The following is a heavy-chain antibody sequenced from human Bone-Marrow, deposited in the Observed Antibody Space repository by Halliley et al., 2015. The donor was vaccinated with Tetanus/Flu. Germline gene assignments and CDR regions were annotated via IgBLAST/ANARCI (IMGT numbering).Heavy chain of an antibody. CDR3: VKDTAGVGPDAFDM. CDR1: GFTFDDFA. CDR2: INWAGDNT. D-gene: IGHD1-26*01. J-gene: IGHJ3*02. V-gene: IGHV3-43D*04. Sequence: SLRLSCAASGFTFDDFAMHWVRQAPGKGLEWVSLINWAGDNTNYADSVKGRFTISRDNSKNSLYLHMSSLRVEDTALYYCVKDTAGVGPDAFDMWGQGTMVTVSS.